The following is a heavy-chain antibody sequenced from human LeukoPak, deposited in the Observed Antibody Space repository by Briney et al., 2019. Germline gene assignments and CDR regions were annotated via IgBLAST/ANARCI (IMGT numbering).Heavy chain of an antibody. CDR1: GFTFSSYG. Sequence: PGRSLRLSCAASGFTFSSYGMHWVRQAPGKGLEWVAVISYDGSNKYYADSVKGRFTISRDNSKNTLYLQMNSLRAEDTAVYYCAKGRRAPLVGTITKSWIDYWGQGTLVTVSS. D-gene: IGHD1-7*01. CDR3: AKGRRAPLVGTITKSWIDY. J-gene: IGHJ4*02. V-gene: IGHV3-30*18. CDR2: ISYDGSNK.